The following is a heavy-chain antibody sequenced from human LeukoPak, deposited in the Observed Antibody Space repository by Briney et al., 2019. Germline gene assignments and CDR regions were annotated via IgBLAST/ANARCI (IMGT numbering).Heavy chain of an antibody. CDR2: LSGSGGTT. J-gene: IGHJ4*02. CDR1: GFTFSSYA. V-gene: IGHV3-23*01. D-gene: IGHD3-10*01. Sequence: GGSLRLSCAASGFTFSSYAMSWVRQAPGKGLEWVSALSGSGGTTYYADSVKGRFAISRDNSKNTLYLQMNSLRAEDADVYYCAKGIGSGSYYPGDYWGQGTLVTVSS. CDR3: AKGIGSGSYYPGDY.